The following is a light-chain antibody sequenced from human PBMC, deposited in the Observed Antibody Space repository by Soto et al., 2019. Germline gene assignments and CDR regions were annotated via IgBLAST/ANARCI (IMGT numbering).Light chain of an antibody. CDR3: QQYNSYPWT. J-gene: IGKJ1*01. V-gene: IGKV1-5*01. CDR2: DAS. CDR1: QSISSW. Sequence: DIQMTLSPSTLSASVGGRVTITCRASQSISSWLAWYQQKPGKAPKLLIYDASSLESGVPSRFSGSGSGTEFTLTISSLQPDDFATYYCQQYNSYPWTFGQGTKVDIK.